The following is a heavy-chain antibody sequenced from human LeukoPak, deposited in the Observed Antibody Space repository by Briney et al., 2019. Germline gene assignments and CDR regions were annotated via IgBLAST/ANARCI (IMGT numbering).Heavy chain of an antibody. Sequence: GGSLRLSCAASGFTLSSYGMHWVRQAPGKGLEWVAFIRYDGSNKYYADSVKGRFTISRDNSKNTLYLQMNSLRAEDTAVYYCAKLPAEWLLYQVPDYWGQGTLVTVSS. CDR1: GFTLSSYG. CDR2: IRYDGSNK. D-gene: IGHD3-3*01. V-gene: IGHV3-30*02. CDR3: AKLPAEWLLYQVPDY. J-gene: IGHJ4*02.